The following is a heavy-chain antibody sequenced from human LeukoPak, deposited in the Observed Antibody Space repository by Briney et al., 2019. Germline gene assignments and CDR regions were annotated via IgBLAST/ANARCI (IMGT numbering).Heavy chain of an antibody. CDR3: ARDGTPLGSGYNYYRGTDV. D-gene: IGHD6-19*01. CDR2: ISYDASNE. V-gene: IGHV3-30*04. CDR1: GFTFNNYA. Sequence: GRSLRLSCAVSGFTFNNYAFPWVRQAPGKGLEWVAIISYDASNEYYADSVKGRFTISRDNSKNILYLQMNSLRAEDTGVYYCARDGTPLGSGYNYYRGTDVWGQGTTVTVSS. J-gene: IGHJ6*02.